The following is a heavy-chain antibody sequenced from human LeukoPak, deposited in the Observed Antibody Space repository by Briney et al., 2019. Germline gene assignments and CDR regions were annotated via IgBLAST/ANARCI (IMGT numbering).Heavy chain of an antibody. Sequence: GGSLRLSCAASGFTFSDYYMSWIRQAPGKGLEWVSYISSSGSTIYYADSVKGRFTISRDNSKNTLYLQMNSLRAEDTAVYYCARGDSSSWIDYWGQGTLVTVSS. CDR3: ARGDSSSWIDY. CDR2: ISSSGSTI. D-gene: IGHD6-13*01. CDR1: GFTFSDYY. J-gene: IGHJ4*02. V-gene: IGHV3-11*04.